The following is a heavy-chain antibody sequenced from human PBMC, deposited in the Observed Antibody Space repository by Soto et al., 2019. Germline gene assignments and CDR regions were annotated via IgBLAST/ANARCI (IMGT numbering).Heavy chain of an antibody. CDR1: GGSISSYY. CDR2: IYYSAST. J-gene: IGHJ5*02. Sequence: SETLSLTCTVSGGSISSYYWSWIRQFPGKGLEWIGCIYYSASTNYNPSLKSRVTISVDTSTNQFSLKLSSVTAADTALYYCARRTRSGLNFYIDPWGQGTLVTVSS. D-gene: IGHD3-22*01. V-gene: IGHV4-59*01. CDR3: ARRTRSGLNFYIDP.